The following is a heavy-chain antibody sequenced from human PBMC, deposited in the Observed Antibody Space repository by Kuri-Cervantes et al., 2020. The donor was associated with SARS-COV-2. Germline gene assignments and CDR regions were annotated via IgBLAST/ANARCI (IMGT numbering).Heavy chain of an antibody. CDR3: ARDLETVTTPFDY. V-gene: IGHV7-4-1*02. J-gene: IGHJ4*02. CDR2: INTNTGKP. Sequence: ASVKVSCKASGYTFNKYSMNWVRQAPGQGLEWMGWINTNTGKPTYAQGFPGRFVFSLDTSVSTAYLQISSLKAEDTAVYYCARDLETVTTPFDYWGQGTLVTVSS. D-gene: IGHD4-17*01. CDR1: GYTFNKYS.